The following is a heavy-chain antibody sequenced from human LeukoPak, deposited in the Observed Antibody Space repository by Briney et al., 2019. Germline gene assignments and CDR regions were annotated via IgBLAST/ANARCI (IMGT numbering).Heavy chain of an antibody. CDR1: GFTFSSYW. Sequence: TGGSLRLSCAASGFTFSSYWMHWVRQAPGKGLVWVSRINSDGSSTSYADSVKGRFTISRDNAKNSLYLQMNSLRAEDTALYYCARKIAAADNWFDPWGQGTLVTVSS. CDR3: ARKIAAADNWFDP. J-gene: IGHJ5*02. CDR2: INSDGSST. D-gene: IGHD6-13*01. V-gene: IGHV3-74*01.